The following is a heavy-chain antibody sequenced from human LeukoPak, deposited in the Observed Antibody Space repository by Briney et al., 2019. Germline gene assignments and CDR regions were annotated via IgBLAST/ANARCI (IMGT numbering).Heavy chain of an antibody. D-gene: IGHD3-10*01. CDR3: ARQRYYGSGSYYYYYYYMDV. V-gene: IGHV4-61*05. CDR2: IYYSGNT. CDR1: GGSISSSSYY. Sequence: PSETLSLTCTVSGGSISSSSYYWGWIRQPPGKGLEWIGFIYYSGNTNYNPSLKSRVTISVDTSKNQFSLKLSSVTAADTAVYYCARQRYYGSGSYYYYYYYMDVWGKGTTVTISS. J-gene: IGHJ6*03.